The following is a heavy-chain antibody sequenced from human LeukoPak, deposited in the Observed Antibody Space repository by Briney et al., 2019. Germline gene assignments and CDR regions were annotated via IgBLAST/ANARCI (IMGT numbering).Heavy chain of an antibody. V-gene: IGHV4-39*07. D-gene: IGHD3-22*01. J-gene: IGHJ6*03. CDR3: TRGSIAYYYMDV. Sequence: PSETLSLTCSISGGSISTSNYYWVWIRQSPEKGLEWIGSIFHNGNAFYSPSLQSRVTMSLDTSKSQFYLRLTSVTAADTAVYYCTRGSIAYYYMDVWGKGTTVTISS. CDR2: IFHNGNA. CDR1: GGSISTSNYY.